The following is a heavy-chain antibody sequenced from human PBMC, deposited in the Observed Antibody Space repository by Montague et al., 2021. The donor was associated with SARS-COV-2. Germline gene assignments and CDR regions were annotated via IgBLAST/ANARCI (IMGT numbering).Heavy chain of an antibody. D-gene: IGHD3-22*01. CDR1: GGSISSSSYY. CDR3: ASPTYYYDSSGSDAFDI. CDR2: IYYSGST. Sequence: SETLSLTCTVSGGSISSSSYYWGWICQPPGKGLEWIGSIYYSGSTYYNPSLKSRVTISVDTSKSQFSLKLSSVTAADTAVYYCASPTYYYDSSGSDAFDIWGQGTMVTVSS. V-gene: IGHV4-39*01. J-gene: IGHJ3*02.